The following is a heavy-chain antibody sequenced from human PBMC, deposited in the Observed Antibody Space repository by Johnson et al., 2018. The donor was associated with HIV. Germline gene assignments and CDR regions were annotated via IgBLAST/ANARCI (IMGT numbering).Heavy chain of an antibody. CDR3: ARNHPQSSDAFAI. V-gene: IGHV3-30*04. CDR1: GFTFSSYA. D-gene: IGHD4-11*01. Sequence: QVQLVESGGGVVQPGRSLRLSCAASGFTFSSYAMHWVRQAPGKGLEWVAVISYDGSNKYYADSVKGRFTISRDNSKNTLSLQMNSLRNEDTAVFYCARNHPQSSDAFAIWGLGTMVTVSS. CDR2: ISYDGSNK. J-gene: IGHJ3*02.